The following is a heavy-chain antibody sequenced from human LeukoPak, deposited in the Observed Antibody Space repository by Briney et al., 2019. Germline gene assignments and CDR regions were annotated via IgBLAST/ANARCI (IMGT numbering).Heavy chain of an antibody. D-gene: IGHD3-16*01. CDR3: ARVKNLRFDPTGFDY. V-gene: IGHV3-48*03. CDR1: GFTFSSYE. Sequence: GGSLRLSCAASGFTFSSYEMNWVRQAPGKGLEWVSYISSSGSTIYYADSVKGRFTISRDNAKNSLYLQMNSLRAEDTAVYYCARVKNLRFDPTGFDYLGQGTLVTVSS. CDR2: ISSSGSTI. J-gene: IGHJ4*02.